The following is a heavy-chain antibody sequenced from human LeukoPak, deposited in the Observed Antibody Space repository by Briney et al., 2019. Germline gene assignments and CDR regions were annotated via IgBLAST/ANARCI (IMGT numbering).Heavy chain of an antibody. V-gene: IGHV1-69*01. CDR2: IILIFGTA. CDR3: ARADRRADGMDV. J-gene: IGHJ6*02. Sequence: SVKVSCKASGGTFSSYAISWVRQAPGQGLEWMGGIILIFGTANYAQKFQGRVTITADESTSTAYMELSSLRSEDTAVYYCARADRRADGMDVWGQGTTVTVSS. CDR1: GGTFSSYA.